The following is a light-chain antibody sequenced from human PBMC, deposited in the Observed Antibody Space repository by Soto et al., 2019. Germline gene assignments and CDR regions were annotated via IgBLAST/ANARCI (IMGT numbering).Light chain of an antibody. CDR2: EVT. V-gene: IGLV2-8*01. CDR1: SSDVGYYDY. J-gene: IGLJ1*01. CDR3: SSYAGSNNFV. Sequence: LTQPPSASGFPGQSVTISCTGTSSDVGYYDYVSWYQQHPGKAPKLVSYEVTKRPSGVPDRVSASKSGNTASLTVSGLRAEDEADYYCSSYAGSNNFVFGSGTKGTVL.